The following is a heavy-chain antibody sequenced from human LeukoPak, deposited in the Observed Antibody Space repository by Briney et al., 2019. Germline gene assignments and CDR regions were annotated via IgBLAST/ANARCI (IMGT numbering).Heavy chain of an antibody. J-gene: IGHJ4*02. CDR1: GGSISSSSYY. CDR2: IYTSGST. CDR3: ARGPPPDFDY. V-gene: IGHV4-61*02. Sequence: SETLSLTCTVSGGSISSSSYYWGWIRQPAGKGLEWIGRIYTSGSTDYNPSLKSRVTMSVDTSKNQFSLKLSSVTAADTAVYYCARGPPPDFDYWGQGSLVTVSS.